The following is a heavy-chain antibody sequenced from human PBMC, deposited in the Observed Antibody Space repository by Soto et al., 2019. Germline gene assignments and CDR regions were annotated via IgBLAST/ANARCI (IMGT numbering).Heavy chain of an antibody. Sequence: ESLKISCKVSGYTFTSYCISWMRQMHGKGLEWMGRIDTSDSYTNYSPSFQGHVTISADKSISTAYLQWSSLKASDTAMYYCARRLESGYGMDVWGQGTTVTVSS. CDR1: GYTFTSYC. CDR3: ARRLESGYGMDV. CDR2: IDTSDSYT. V-gene: IGHV5-10-1*01. J-gene: IGHJ6*02. D-gene: IGHD2-15*01.